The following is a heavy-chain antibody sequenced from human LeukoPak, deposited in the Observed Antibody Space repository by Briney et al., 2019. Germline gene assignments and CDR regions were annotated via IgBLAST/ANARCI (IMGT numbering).Heavy chain of an antibody. V-gene: IGHV4-59*01. CDR2: IYYSGST. Sequence: SETLSLTCTVSGGSIRSYYWSWIRQPPGKGLEWIGYIYYSGSTNYNPSLKSRVTISVDTSKNRFSLKLSSVTAADTAVYYCARRSYYDSSGYYHWYFDLWGRGTLVTVSS. D-gene: IGHD3-22*01. J-gene: IGHJ2*01. CDR1: GGSIRSYY. CDR3: ARRSYYDSSGYYHWYFDL.